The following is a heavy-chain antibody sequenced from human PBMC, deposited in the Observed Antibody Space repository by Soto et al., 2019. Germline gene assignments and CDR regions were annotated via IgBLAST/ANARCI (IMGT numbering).Heavy chain of an antibody. CDR2: TYYRSKWYN. V-gene: IGHV6-1*01. J-gene: IGHJ5*02. CDR3: ARGRTTGNWNYATGPYGPTTITWFDP. D-gene: IGHD1-7*01. CDR1: GDSVSSNSAA. Sequence: SQTLSLTCAISGDSVSSNSAAWNWIRQSPSRGLEWLGRTYYRSKWYNDYAVSVKSRITINPDTSKNQFSLQLTSVTPEDTAVYYCARGRTTGNWNYATGPYGPTTITWFDPWGQGTRGTVSS.